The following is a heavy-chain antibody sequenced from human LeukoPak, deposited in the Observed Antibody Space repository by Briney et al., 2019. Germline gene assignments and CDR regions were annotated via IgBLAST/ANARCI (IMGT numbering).Heavy chain of an antibody. CDR1: GFTFDDYG. CDR3: ARAASSGYFGTLFDY. J-gene: IGHJ4*02. V-gene: IGHV3-20*04. D-gene: IGHD3-22*01. Sequence: PGGSLRLSCAASGFTFDDYGMSWVRPAPGKGLEWVSGINWNGGSTGYADSVKGRFTISRDNAKNSLYLQMNSLRAEDTAVYYCARAASSGYFGTLFDYWGQGTLVTVSS. CDR2: INWNGGST.